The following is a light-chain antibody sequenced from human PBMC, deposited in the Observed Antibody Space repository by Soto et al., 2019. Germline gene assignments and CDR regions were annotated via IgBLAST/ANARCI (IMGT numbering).Light chain of an antibody. Sequence: IQMTQSPSSLSASVGDRVTITCRASQRITTYLNWYQQKPGNAPKLLITTAGTLQRGVPSRFSGSGSGTDFTLTITSLQREDFATYFCQQTYSTPYTFGQGTKLAIK. J-gene: IGKJ2*01. CDR2: TAG. CDR1: QRITTY. CDR3: QQTYSTPYT. V-gene: IGKV1-39*01.